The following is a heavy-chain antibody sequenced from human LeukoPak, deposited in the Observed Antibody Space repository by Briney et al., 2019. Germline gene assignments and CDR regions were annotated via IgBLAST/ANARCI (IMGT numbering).Heavy chain of an antibody. CDR3: ARDQDYVAAFDI. CDR1: GYSISSGYY. V-gene: IGHV4-61*01. J-gene: IGHJ3*02. Sequence: SETLSLTCTVSGYSISSGYYWSWIRQPPGKGLEWIGYIYYSGSTNYNPSLKSRVTISVDTSKNQFSLKLSSVTAADTAVYYCARDQDYVAAFDIWGQGTMVTVSS. CDR2: IYYSGST. D-gene: IGHD4-17*01.